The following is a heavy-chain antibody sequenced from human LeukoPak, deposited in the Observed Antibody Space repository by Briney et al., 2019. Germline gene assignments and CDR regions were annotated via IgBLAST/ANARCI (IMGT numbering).Heavy chain of an antibody. D-gene: IGHD2-8*01. Sequence: GGSLRLSCAASGFTFSKYWMHWVRQVPGKGLVWVSRINPDASSTIYADSVKGRFTISRDNARNTLYLEINSLRAEDTAVYYCACDHTGCTNGVCPDYWGQGTMVTVSS. CDR3: ACDHTGCTNGVCPDY. J-gene: IGHJ4*02. CDR2: INPDASST. V-gene: IGHV3-74*01. CDR1: GFTFSKYW.